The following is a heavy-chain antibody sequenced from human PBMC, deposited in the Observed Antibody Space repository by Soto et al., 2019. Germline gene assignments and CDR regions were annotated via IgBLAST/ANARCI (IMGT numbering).Heavy chain of an antibody. CDR3: ARGVYSYVSSVYYGMDF. CDR1: GFTFSSYS. J-gene: IGHJ6*02. V-gene: IGHV3-21*04. CDR2: ISSSSSYI. D-gene: IGHD5-18*01. Sequence: PGGSLRLSCAASGFTFSSYSMNWVRQAPGKGLEWVSSISSSSSYIYYAGSVKGRFTISRDNAKNSLYLQMNSLRAEDTAVYYCARGVYSYVSSVYYGMDFWGQGTTVTGSS.